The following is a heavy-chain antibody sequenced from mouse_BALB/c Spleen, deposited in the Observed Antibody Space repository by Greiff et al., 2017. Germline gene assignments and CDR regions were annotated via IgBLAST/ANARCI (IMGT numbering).Heavy chain of an antibody. Sequence: EVKVEESGGGLVQPGGSLRLSCATSGFTFTDYYMSWVRQPPGKALEWLGFIRNKANGYTKEYSASVKGRFTISRDNSQSILYLQMNTLRAEDSATYYGAREITTMTYWGQGTLVTVSA. CDR3: AREITTMTY. J-gene: IGHJ3*01. V-gene: IGHV7-3*02. D-gene: IGHD1-1*01. CDR2: IRNKANGYTK. CDR1: GFTFTDYY.